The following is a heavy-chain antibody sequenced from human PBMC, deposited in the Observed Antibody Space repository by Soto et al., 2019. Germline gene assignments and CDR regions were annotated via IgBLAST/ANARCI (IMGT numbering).Heavy chain of an antibody. V-gene: IGHV3-23*01. CDR3: AKGDCSGGSCYGTDY. CDR1: GFTFNTYA. Sequence: EVQLLESGGGLVQPGGSLSLSCAASGFTFNTYAMRWVRQAPGKGLEWVSAISASGGSTYYTDSVKGRFTISRDNSINTLYLQVNSLRAEDTAVYYCAKGDCSGGSCYGTDYWGQGTLVTVSS. CDR2: ISASGGST. D-gene: IGHD2-15*01. J-gene: IGHJ4*02.